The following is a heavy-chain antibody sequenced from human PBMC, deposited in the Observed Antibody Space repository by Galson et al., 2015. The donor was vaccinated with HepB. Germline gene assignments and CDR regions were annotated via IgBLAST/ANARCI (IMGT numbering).Heavy chain of an antibody. CDR2: ISSSSNYI. Sequence: SLRLSCAASGFTFTSYSMNWVRQAPGKGLEWASYISSSSNYIYYADSVKGRFTISRDNAKKSLYLQMNSLRAEDTAVCYCARENDYGDENFDYWGQGTLVTVSS. CDR3: ARENDYGDENFDY. V-gene: IGHV3-21*01. J-gene: IGHJ4*02. D-gene: IGHD4-17*01. CDR1: GFTFTSYS.